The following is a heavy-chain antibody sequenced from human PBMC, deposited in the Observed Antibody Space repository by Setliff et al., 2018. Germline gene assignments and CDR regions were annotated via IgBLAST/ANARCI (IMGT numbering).Heavy chain of an antibody. V-gene: IGHV1-69*05. CDR3: VREGVDSRSSTDYRYYMDV. CDR1: GGTFSSYG. Sequence: SVKVSCKASGGTFSSYGISWVRQAPGQGLEWMGGTIPIFGTTDYAQKFRGRVTIITDESTSTAFMQLSSLRSEDTAVYYCVREGVDSRSSTDYRYYMDVWGEGTTVTVSS. CDR2: TIPIFGTT. J-gene: IGHJ6*03. D-gene: IGHD3-22*01.